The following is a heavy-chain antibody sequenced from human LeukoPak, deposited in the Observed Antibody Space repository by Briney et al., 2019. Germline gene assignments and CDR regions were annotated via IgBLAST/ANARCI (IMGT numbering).Heavy chain of an antibody. CDR2: IKSKSDGETR. Sequence: GGSLRLSCAASGFSFSNAWMSWVRQAQGKGLEWVGRIKSKSDGETRDYAAPVRGRFAISRDDSKNTLFLLMNSLKTDDTAVYFCITDPGDYENFWGQGTLVTVSS. V-gene: IGHV3-15*01. J-gene: IGHJ4*02. CDR3: ITDPGDYENF. CDR1: GFSFSNAW. D-gene: IGHD4-17*01.